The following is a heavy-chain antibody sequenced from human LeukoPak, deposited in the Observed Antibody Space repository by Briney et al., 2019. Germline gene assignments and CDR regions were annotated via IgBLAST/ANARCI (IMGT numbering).Heavy chain of an antibody. Sequence: GTSLRLSCAASGFTFSSHGMHWVRQAPGKGLEWEAFIWYDGINKYYADSVKGRFTISRDNSKNTLYLQMNSLRAEDTAVYYCARDRSGYFHLDYWGQGTLVTVSS. V-gene: IGHV3-33*01. J-gene: IGHJ4*02. CDR1: GFTFSSHG. CDR3: ARDRSGYFHLDY. D-gene: IGHD3-22*01. CDR2: IWYDGINK.